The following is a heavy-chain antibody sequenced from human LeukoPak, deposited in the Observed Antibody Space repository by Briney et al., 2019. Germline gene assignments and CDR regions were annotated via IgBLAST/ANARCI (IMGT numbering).Heavy chain of an antibody. D-gene: IGHD3-3*01. Sequence: GGSLRLSCAASGFTFSTYGMHWVRQAPDKGLEWVAFIWYDGGEKYNADSVKGRVTISRDNSKNTLYLQMNSLRVEDTAVYYCARELGRSGCYDYWGQGTLVTVSS. CDR3: ARELGRSGCYDY. J-gene: IGHJ4*02. V-gene: IGHV3-30*02. CDR2: IWYDGGEK. CDR1: GFTFSTYG.